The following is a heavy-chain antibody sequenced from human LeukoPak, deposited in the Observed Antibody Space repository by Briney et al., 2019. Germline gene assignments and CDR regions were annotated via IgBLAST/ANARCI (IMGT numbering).Heavy chain of an antibody. CDR1: GFTFSSYA. D-gene: IGHD3-22*01. J-gene: IGHJ6*02. CDR3: ATALGDYDSSGYYYLFYYGMDV. CDR2: ISGSGGST. V-gene: IGHV3-23*01. Sequence: RTGGSLRLSCAASGFTFSSYAMSWVRQAPGKGLEWVSAISGSGGSTYYADSVKGRFTISRDNSKNTLYLQMNSLRAEDTAVYYCATALGDYDSSGYYYLFYYGMDVWGQGTTVTVSS.